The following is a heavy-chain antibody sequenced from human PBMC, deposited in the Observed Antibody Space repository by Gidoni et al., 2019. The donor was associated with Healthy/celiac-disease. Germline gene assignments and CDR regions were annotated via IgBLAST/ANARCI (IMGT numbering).Heavy chain of an antibody. D-gene: IGHD5-12*01. V-gene: IGHV3-33*01. CDR2: IWYDGSNK. CDR3: ARPRGYSGYDYEY. Sequence: QVQLVESGGGVVQPGRSLRLSCAASGFTFSSYGMHWVRQAPGKGLEWVAVIWYDGSNKYYADSVKGRFTISRDNSKNTLYLQMNSLRAEDTAVYYCARPRGYSGYDYEYWGQGTLVTVSS. CDR1: GFTFSSYG. J-gene: IGHJ4*02.